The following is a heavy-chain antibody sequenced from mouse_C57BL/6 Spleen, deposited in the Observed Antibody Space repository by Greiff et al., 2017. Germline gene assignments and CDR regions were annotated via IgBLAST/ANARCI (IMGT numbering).Heavy chain of an antibody. Sequence: EVQLVESGEGLVKPGGSLKIYCEASGFTFSSYAMSWVRKTPEKRLEWVAYISSGGAYIYYADNVKGRSTISRDNARNTLYLQMSSLKSEDTAMYYCTREGYYGSSIGFGYWGPGATLTVSS. CDR2: ISSGGAYI. CDR3: TREGYYGSSIGFGY. CDR1: GFTFSSYA. D-gene: IGHD1-1*01. V-gene: IGHV5-9-1*02. J-gene: IGHJ2*01.